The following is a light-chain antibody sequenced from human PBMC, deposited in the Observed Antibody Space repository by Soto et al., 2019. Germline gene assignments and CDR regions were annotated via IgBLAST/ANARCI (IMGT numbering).Light chain of an antibody. V-gene: IGKV1-5*01. CDR3: QQFSLYWA. Sequence: DIQMTQSPSTLSASVVDRFTITFRASQDINRWLAWYQQKPGKAPKILIYNADTLESGVPSRFSGSGYGTEFILTISSLQPDDFATYYCQQFSLYWAFGQGTKVDIK. CDR2: NAD. CDR1: QDINRW. J-gene: IGKJ1*01.